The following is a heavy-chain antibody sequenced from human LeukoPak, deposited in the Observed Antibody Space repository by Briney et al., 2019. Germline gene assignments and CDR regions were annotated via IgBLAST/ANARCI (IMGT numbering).Heavy chain of an antibody. CDR3: ARVGLIVGATFDY. Sequence: PSETLSLTCTVSGGSISTSGYLWGWIRQPPGKGLEWIGSISYSGSTSYNPSLKSRVTISVDTSKNQFSLKLSSVTAADTAVYYCARVGLIVGATFDYWGQGTLVTVSS. CDR2: ISYSGST. J-gene: IGHJ4*02. CDR1: GGSISTSGYL. D-gene: IGHD1-26*01. V-gene: IGHV4-39*01.